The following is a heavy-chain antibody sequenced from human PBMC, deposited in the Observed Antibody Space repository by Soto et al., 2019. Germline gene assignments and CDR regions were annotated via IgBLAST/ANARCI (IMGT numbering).Heavy chain of an antibody. Sequence: ASVKVACKASGYTFTIYAVHWVRQAPGQRLEWMGWINTGNGNTKYSQKFQGRVAITRDTSASTAHMELRSLRDEDTAVYYCAKDPPGGSSWYCLSGSSYNDMDFCSQGTTVTVSS. CDR3: AKDPPGGSSWYCLSGSSYNDMDF. J-gene: IGHJ6*02. CDR2: INTGNGNT. CDR1: GYTFTIYA. D-gene: IGHD6-13*01. V-gene: IGHV1-3*04.